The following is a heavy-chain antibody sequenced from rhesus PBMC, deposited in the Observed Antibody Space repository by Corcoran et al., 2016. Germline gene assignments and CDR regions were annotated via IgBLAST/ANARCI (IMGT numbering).Heavy chain of an antibody. CDR1: GYTFSIYA. CDR3: ARGRDGSSWAGDY. CDR2: IIPLVGQT. J-gene: IGHJ4*01. Sequence: QVQLVQSGAEVKKPGASVKLSCKASGYTFSIYAISWVRQAPGQGLEWVGGIIPLVGQTYYAQKCHGRVTITADTSTGTAYMELSSLRSEDTSVYYCARGRDGSSWAGDYWGQGVLVTVSS. D-gene: IGHD4-29*01. V-gene: IGHV1-151*01.